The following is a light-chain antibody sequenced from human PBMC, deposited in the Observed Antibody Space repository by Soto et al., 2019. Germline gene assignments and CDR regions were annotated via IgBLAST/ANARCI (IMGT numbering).Light chain of an antibody. Sequence: QSALTQPRSVSGSPGQSVTISCTGTNSDVGTYNYVSWYQQHPGKAPKLIIYDVTKRPSGVPDRFSGSKSGNTASLIISGLQAADEAEYYCCCCSYAGSSSFRVLFGGGTQLIVL. CDR3: CSYAGSSSFRVL. J-gene: IGLJ2*01. CDR1: NSDVGTYNY. CDR2: DVT. V-gene: IGLV2-11*01.